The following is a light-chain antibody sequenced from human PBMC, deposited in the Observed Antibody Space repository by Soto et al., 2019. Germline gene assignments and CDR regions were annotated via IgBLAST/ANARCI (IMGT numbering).Light chain of an antibody. Sequence: DIQMTQSPSTLSGSVGDRVTITCRASQTISSWLAWYQQKPGKAPKLLIYKASTLKSGVPSRFSGSGSGTEPTLTISSLQPDDFATYSCQHYNSYSEAFGQGTKVDIK. CDR3: QHYNSYSEA. V-gene: IGKV1-5*03. J-gene: IGKJ1*01. CDR2: KAS. CDR1: QTISSW.